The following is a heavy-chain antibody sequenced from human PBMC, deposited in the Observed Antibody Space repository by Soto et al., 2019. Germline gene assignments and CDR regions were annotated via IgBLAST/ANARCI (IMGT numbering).Heavy chain of an antibody. CDR1: GGTFSSYA. CDR3: ARDPRIVGATGV. CDR2: TIPIFGTA. J-gene: IGHJ3*01. Sequence: QVRLVQSGAEVKKPGSSVKVSCKASGGTFSSYAISWVRQAPGQGLEWMGGTIPIFGTANYAQKFQGRVTITADEPTSTAYMELSSLRSEDTAVYYCARDPRIVGATGVWGQGTMVTVSS. D-gene: IGHD1-26*01. V-gene: IGHV1-69*01.